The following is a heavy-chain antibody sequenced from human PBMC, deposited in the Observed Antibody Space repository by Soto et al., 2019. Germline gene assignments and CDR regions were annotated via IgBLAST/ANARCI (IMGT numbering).Heavy chain of an antibody. Sequence: GGSLRLSCAASGFAFSTYTMNWVRQAPGKGLEWVSYITTNSDAIYYADSVKGRFTISRDNAKNSLYLQMNSLRDEDTAVYYCARETYHSGNFDYWGQGTLVTLSS. D-gene: IGHD6-13*01. V-gene: IGHV3-48*02. CDR1: GFAFSTYT. J-gene: IGHJ4*02. CDR3: ARETYHSGNFDY. CDR2: ITTNSDAI.